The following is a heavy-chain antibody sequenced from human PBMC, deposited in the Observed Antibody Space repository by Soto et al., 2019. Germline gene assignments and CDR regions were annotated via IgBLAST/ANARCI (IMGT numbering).Heavy chain of an antibody. CDR2: FDPEDGET. Sequence: ASVKVSCKVSGYTLTELSMHWVRQAPGKGLEWMGSFDPEDGETIYTQTFQGRLALTGDTSTDTAHMELSRLRSEDTAVYYCTTSLELPLGTDVWGQGTTVTVSS. CDR1: GYTLTELS. V-gene: IGHV1-24*01. D-gene: IGHD1-7*01. J-gene: IGHJ6*02. CDR3: TTSLELPLGTDV.